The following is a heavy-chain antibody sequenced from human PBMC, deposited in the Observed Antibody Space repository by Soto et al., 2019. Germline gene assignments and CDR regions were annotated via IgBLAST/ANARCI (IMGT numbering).Heavy chain of an antibody. CDR3: ARGEIGTRYGMDV. J-gene: IGHJ6*01. V-gene: IGHV4-59*12. CDR2: IYYSGST. CDR1: GGSISSYY. Sequence: ETLSLTCTVSGGSISSYYWSWIRQPPGKGLEWIGYIYYSGSTTYNPSLKSRVTISVDTSKNQFSMKLSYVTAADTAVYYCARGEIGTRYGMDVRGQGTNVTVSS.